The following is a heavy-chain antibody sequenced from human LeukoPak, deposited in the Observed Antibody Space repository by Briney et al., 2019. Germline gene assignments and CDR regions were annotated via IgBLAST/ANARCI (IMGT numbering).Heavy chain of an antibody. V-gene: IGHV3-30-3*01. D-gene: IGHD6-6*01. CDR3: ARDVAARLFYYYYYGMDV. J-gene: IGHJ6*02. CDR1: GFTFSSYA. Sequence: PGRSLRLSCAASGFTFSSYAMHWVRQAPGKGLEWVAVISYDGSNKYYADSVKGRFTISRDNSKNTLYLQMNSLRAEDTAVYYCARDVAARLFYYYYYGMDVWGQGTTVTVSS. CDR2: ISYDGSNK.